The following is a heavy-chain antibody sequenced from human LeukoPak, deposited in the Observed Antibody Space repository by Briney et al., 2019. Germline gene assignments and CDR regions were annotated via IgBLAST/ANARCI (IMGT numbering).Heavy chain of an antibody. CDR3: ARADTVVKVFDI. CDR2: MNPNSGNT. J-gene: IGHJ3*02. CDR1: GYTFTSYG. D-gene: IGHD4-23*01. V-gene: IGHV1-8*02. Sequence: ASVKVSCKASGYTFTSYGISWVRHATGQGLEWMGWMNPNSGNTGYAQKFQGRVTMTRNTSISTAYMELSSLRSEDTAVYYCARADTVVKVFDIWGQGTMVTVSS.